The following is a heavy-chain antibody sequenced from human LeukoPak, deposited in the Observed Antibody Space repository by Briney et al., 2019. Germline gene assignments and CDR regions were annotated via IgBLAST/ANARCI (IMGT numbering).Heavy chain of an antibody. J-gene: IGHJ2*01. CDR1: GLTFPRYA. Sequence: PGGPLRLSCAASGLTFPRYAFAWVRQAPGRGLQWVSGIIGSGRDTFYSDSVKGRFTISRDDAKNTHYLQMSSLTAEDTAVYYCAKWGDFWTGLNIWYLELWGRGTLVTVSS. D-gene: IGHD3/OR15-3a*01. CDR2: IIGSGRDT. V-gene: IGHV3-23*01. CDR3: AKWGDFWTGLNIWYLEL.